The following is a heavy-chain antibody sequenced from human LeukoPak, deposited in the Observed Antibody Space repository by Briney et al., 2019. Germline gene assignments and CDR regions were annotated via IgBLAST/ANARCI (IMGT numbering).Heavy chain of an antibody. D-gene: IGHD1-26*01. Sequence: ASVKVSCKASGYTFTGYYMHWVRQAPGQGLEWMGWISAKTGNTNYALKHQGRVTLTTDASTNTAYMEVRRLTSDDTAIYYCARVRSGSEDVGDFWGQGTLVTVSS. CDR3: ARVRSGSEDVGDF. CDR1: GYTFTGYY. V-gene: IGHV1-18*04. J-gene: IGHJ4*02. CDR2: ISAKTGNT.